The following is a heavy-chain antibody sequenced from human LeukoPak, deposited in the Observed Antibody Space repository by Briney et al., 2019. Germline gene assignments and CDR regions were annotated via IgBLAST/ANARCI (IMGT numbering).Heavy chain of an antibody. J-gene: IGHJ4*02. CDR1: GYTFTSYG. V-gene: IGHV1-18*01. Sequence: ASVKVSCKASGYTFTSYGISWVRQAPGQGLEWMGWISAYNGNTNYAQKLQGRVTMTTDTSTSTAYMELRSLRSDDTAVYYCALLDWLAWRLDYWGQGTLVTVSS. D-gene: IGHD3-9*01. CDR2: ISAYNGNT. CDR3: ALLDWLAWRLDY.